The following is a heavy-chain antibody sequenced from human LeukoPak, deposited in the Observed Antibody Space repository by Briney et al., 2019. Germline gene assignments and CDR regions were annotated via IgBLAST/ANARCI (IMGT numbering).Heavy chain of an antibody. CDR2: IYYSGST. D-gene: IGHD1-26*01. CDR1: GGSISSYY. V-gene: IGHV4-59*01. CDR3: ARARELGTGYYYYYMDV. J-gene: IGHJ6*03. Sequence: NPSENLSLTCTVSGGSISSYYWSWIRQPPGKGLEWIGYIYYSGSTNYNPSLKSRVTISVDTSKNQFSLKLSSVTAADTAVYYCARARELGTGYYYYYMDVWGKGTTVTVSS.